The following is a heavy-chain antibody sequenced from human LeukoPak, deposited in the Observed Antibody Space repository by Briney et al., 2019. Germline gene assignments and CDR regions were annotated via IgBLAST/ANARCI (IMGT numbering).Heavy chain of an antibody. V-gene: IGHV3-13*01. CDR3: AKQTFGGVLVIPPFDY. CDR2: IGTAGDT. Sequence: GGSLRLSCAASGFTFSSYDMHWVRQATGKGLEWVSAIGTAGDTYYPGSVKGRFTISRENAKNSLYLQMNSLRAEDTAVYYCAKQTFGGVLVIPPFDYWGQGTLVTVSS. J-gene: IGHJ4*02. D-gene: IGHD3-16*02. CDR1: GFTFSSYD.